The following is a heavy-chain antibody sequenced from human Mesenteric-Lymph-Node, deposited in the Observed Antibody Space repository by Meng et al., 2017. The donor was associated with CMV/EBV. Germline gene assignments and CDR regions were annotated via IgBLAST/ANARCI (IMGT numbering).Heavy chain of an antibody. J-gene: IGHJ1*01. Sequence: LSLTCAASGFTFSNYAMHWVRQAPGKGLEWVAVISYDGSNKYYADSVQGRFTISRDNSKNTLYLHMISLRAEDTAVYYCARRTAAGTQAEYFQHWGQGTLVTVSS. V-gene: IGHV3-30-3*01. CDR2: ISYDGSNK. CDR3: ARRTAAGTQAEYFQH. D-gene: IGHD6-13*01. CDR1: GFTFSNYA.